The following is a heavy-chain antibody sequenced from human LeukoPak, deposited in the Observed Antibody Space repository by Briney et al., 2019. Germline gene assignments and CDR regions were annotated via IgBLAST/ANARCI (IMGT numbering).Heavy chain of an antibody. CDR3: AGRDYSGSGTYYNPLDY. Sequence: GGSLRLSCAASGFTFSSYAMSWVRQAPGKGLEWVSAISGRGGSTYYADSVKGRFTISRDNSKNTLYLQMNSLRAEDTAVYYCAGRDYSGSGTYYNPLDYWGQGTLVTVSS. V-gene: IGHV3-23*01. D-gene: IGHD3-10*01. CDR2: ISGRGGST. CDR1: GFTFSSYA. J-gene: IGHJ4*02.